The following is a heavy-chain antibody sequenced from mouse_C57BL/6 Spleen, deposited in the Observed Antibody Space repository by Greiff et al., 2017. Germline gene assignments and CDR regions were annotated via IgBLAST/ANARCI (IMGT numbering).Heavy chain of an antibody. V-gene: IGHV5-9-1*02. D-gene: IGHD5-1*01. CDR1: GFTFSSYA. J-gene: IGHJ4*01. Sequence: EVMLVESGEGLVKPGGSLKLSCAASGFTFSSYAMSWVRQTPEKRLEWVAYISSGGDYIYYADTVKGRFTISRDNARNTLYLQMSSLKSEDTAMYYCTRDKSTHAGYYAMDYWGQGTSVTVSS. CDR2: ISSGGDYI. CDR3: TRDKSTHAGYYAMDY.